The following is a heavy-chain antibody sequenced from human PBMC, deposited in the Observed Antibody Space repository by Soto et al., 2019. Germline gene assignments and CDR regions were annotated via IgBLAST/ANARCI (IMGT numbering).Heavy chain of an antibody. Sequence: PGGSLRLSCAASGFTFSSYDMHWVRQATGKGLEWVSAIGTAGDTYYPGSVKGRFTISRENAKNSLYLQMNSLRAGDTAVYYCARGRDGYNRPNYYGMDVWGQGTTVTVSS. CDR1: GFTFSSYD. V-gene: IGHV3-13*01. CDR3: ARGRDGYNRPNYYGMDV. CDR2: IGTAGDT. D-gene: IGHD5-12*01. J-gene: IGHJ6*02.